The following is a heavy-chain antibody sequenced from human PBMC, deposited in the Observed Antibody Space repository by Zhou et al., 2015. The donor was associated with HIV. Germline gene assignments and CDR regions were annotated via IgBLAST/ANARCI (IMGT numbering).Heavy chain of an antibody. Sequence: QVQLVQSGAEVKKPGSSVKVSCKASGGTFSSYAISWVRQAPGQGLEWMGGIIPFFGTSNYAQKFQDKYAQKFQGRVSVTADRSTNTAYMELRSLTSEDTAVYYCARGDWIWSDNMVPFYFDYWGQGTLVTVSS. D-gene: IGHD3-3*01. J-gene: IGHJ4*02. CDR3: ARGDWIWSDNMVPFYFDY. CDR1: GGTFSSYA. V-gene: IGHV1-69*06. CDR2: IIPFFGTS.